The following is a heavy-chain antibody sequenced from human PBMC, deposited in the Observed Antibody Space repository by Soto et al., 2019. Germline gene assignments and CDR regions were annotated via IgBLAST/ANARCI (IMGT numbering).Heavy chain of an antibody. CDR2: IWYDGSNK. J-gene: IGHJ4*02. D-gene: IGHD6-19*01. CDR1: GFTFSRYG. V-gene: IGHV3-33*01. CDR3: AIDNGQWLVLDY. Sequence: QVQLVESGGGVVQPGRSLRLSCAASGFTFSRYGVHWVRQAPGKGLEWVAVIWYDGSNKYYADSVKGRFTISRDNSKNTLYLQMNSLRAEDTAVYYCAIDNGQWLVLDYWGQGTLVTVSS.